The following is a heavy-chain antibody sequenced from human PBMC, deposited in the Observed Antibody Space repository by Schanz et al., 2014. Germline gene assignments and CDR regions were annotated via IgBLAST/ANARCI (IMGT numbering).Heavy chain of an antibody. D-gene: IGHD3-16*01. CDR1: GITFSGYS. CDR2: ISGSSSTK. V-gene: IGHV3-48*01. CDR3: ERVYEGALSSPRHDAFDV. Sequence: EVQLVESGGGLAQPGGSLRLSCAASGITFSGYSMNWVRQAPGKGLEWVSYISGSSSTKYYADSVKGRFTISRDNGNKSLYLKINSVGPEYTAVYFWERVYEGALSSPRHDAFDVWGQGTVVTVSS. J-gene: IGHJ3*01.